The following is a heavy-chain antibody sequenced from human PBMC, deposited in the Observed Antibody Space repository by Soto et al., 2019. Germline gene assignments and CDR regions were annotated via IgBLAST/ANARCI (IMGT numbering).Heavy chain of an antibody. J-gene: IGHJ6*02. V-gene: IGHV4-59*01. CDR1: GGSISSYY. D-gene: IGHD3-3*01. Sequence: LSLTCTVSGGSISSYYWSWIRQPPGKGLEWIGYIYYSGSTNYNPSLKSRVTISVDTSKNQFSLKLSSVTAADTAVYYCARVGIRFLEWSRPYYGMDVWGQGTTVTVSS. CDR3: ARVGIRFLEWSRPYYGMDV. CDR2: IYYSGST.